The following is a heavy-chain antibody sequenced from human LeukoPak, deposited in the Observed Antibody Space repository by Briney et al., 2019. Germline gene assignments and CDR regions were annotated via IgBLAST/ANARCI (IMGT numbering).Heavy chain of an antibody. CDR2: MSFDEVNI. CDR1: GFTFSTYG. J-gene: IGHJ4*02. CDR3: AKVSQYYESSGHIDN. Sequence: GGSLRLSCAASGFTFSTYGLHWVRQAPGKGLEWVAVMSFDEVNIYYAESVKGRFTISRDNAMDTLYLQMNSLRAEDTAIYYCAKVSQYYESSGHIDNWGQGTLVTVSS. V-gene: IGHV3-30*18. D-gene: IGHD3-22*01.